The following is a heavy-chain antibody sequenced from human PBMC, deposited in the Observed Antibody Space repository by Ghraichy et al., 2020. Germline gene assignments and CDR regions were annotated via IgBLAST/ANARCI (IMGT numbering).Heavy chain of an antibody. D-gene: IGHD2-15*01. J-gene: IGHJ4*02. CDR1: GFTFSSYS. CDR2: ISSSSSYI. Sequence: GGSLRLSCAASGFTFSSYSMNWVRQAPGKGLEWVSSISSSSSYIYYADSVKGRFTISRDNAKNSLYLQMNSLRAEDTAVYYCARIRHSGSGGSCPLDYWGQGTLVTVSS. CDR3: ARIRHSGSGGSCPLDY. V-gene: IGHV3-21*01.